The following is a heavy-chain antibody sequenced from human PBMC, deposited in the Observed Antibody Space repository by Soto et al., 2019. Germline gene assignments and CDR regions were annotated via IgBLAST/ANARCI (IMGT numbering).Heavy chain of an antibody. J-gene: IGHJ6*02. CDR1: GFTFSNYY. D-gene: IGHD5-12*01. V-gene: IGHV3-11*01. Sequence: QVQLVESGGGLVKPGGSLRLSSAASGFTFSNYYMSWVRQAPGKGLEWVSYISSIGTNRYYAESVEGRFTISRDNAKKSLYLQMNSLRAEDTAVYYCARDREYSPYGLDVWGQGTTVTVSS. CDR2: ISSIGTNR. CDR3: ARDREYSPYGLDV.